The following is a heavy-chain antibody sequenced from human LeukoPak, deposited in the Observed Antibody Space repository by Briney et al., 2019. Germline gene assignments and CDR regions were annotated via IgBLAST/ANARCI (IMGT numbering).Heavy chain of an antibody. CDR2: IYYSGST. CDR1: GDSISSSY. CDR3: ARVPTIGVATAYWYFEV. J-gene: IGHJ2*01. D-gene: IGHD3-3*01. V-gene: IGHV4-59*01. Sequence: SETLSLTCTVSGDSISSSYWNWIRQPPGKGLEWIGFIYYSGSTNYNPSLQSRVTISVDTSKNQVSLKLSSVTAADTAVYFCARVPTIGVATAYWYFEVWGRGTLVTVSS.